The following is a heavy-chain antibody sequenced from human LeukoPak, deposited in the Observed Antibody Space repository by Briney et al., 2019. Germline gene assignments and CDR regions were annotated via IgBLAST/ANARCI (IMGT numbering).Heavy chain of an antibody. Sequence: ASVKVSCKASGYTFTSYGISWVRQAPRQGLEWMGRISAYNGNTNYAQKLQGRVTMTTDTSTSTAYMELRSLRSDDTAVYYCARGRRYSSGSVVDYWGQGTLVTVSS. D-gene: IGHD6-19*01. CDR2: ISAYNGNT. J-gene: IGHJ4*02. CDR1: GYTFTSYG. CDR3: ARGRRYSSGSVVDY. V-gene: IGHV1-18*01.